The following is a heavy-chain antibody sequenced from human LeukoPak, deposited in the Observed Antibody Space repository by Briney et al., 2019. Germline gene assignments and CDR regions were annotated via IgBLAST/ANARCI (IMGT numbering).Heavy chain of an antibody. CDR2: INHSGST. V-gene: IGHV4-34*01. Sequence: SETLSLTCAVYGGSFSGYYWSWIRQPPGKGLEWIGEINHSGSTNYNPSLKSRVTISVDTSKNQFSLKLSSVTAADTAVYYCAGGGRGRQGVRYYYYRDVWGKGPTVTVSS. CDR3: AGGGRGRQGVRYYYYRDV. CDR1: GGSFSGYY. J-gene: IGHJ6*03. D-gene: IGHD3-16*01.